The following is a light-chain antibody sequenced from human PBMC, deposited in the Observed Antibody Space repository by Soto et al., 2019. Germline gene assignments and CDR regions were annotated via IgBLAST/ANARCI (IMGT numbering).Light chain of an antibody. CDR2: GAY. Sequence: EIVMTQSPPTLSVSPGERTTLSCRASQSVGNNLAWYQQKPGQAPRLLIYGAYTRATGIPARFSGSGSGTDFTLTISSLQSEDFAVYYCQHYNYWPPKTFGQGTKVEMK. CDR3: QHYNYWPPKT. V-gene: IGKV3-15*01. CDR1: QSVGNN. J-gene: IGKJ1*01.